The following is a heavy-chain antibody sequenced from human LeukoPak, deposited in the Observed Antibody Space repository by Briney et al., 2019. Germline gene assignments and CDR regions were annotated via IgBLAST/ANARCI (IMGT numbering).Heavy chain of an antibody. Sequence: PSETLSLTCTVSGGSISSYYWSWIRQPAGKGLEWIGRIYTSGSTNYNPSLKSRVTMSVDTPKNQFSLKLSSVTAADTAVYYCARDLNSSGWYGPRFDPWGQGTLVTVSS. J-gene: IGHJ5*02. D-gene: IGHD6-19*01. CDR2: IYTSGST. V-gene: IGHV4-4*07. CDR1: GGSISSYY. CDR3: ARDLNSSGWYGPRFDP.